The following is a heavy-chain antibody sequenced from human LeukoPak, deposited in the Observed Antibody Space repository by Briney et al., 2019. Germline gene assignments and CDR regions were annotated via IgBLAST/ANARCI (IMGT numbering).Heavy chain of an antibody. CDR2: ISGSSGST. CDR3: AILPLLWFGELPAY. J-gene: IGHJ4*02. CDR1: GFTFSSYA. V-gene: IGHV3-23*01. D-gene: IGHD3-10*01. Sequence: AGGSLRLSCAASGFTFSSYAMSWVRQAPGKGLEWVSAISGSSGSTYYADSVKGRFTISRDNSKNTLYLQMNSLRAEDTAVYYCAILPLLWFGELPAYWGQGTLVTVSS.